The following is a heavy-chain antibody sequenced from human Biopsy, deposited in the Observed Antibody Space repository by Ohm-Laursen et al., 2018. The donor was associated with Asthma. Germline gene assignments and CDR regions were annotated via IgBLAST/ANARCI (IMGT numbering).Heavy chain of an antibody. D-gene: IGHD1-1*01. CDR2: ISKDASTQ. CDR1: GFSFGNFA. CDR3: VRDGTDDAFDI. V-gene: IGHV3-30*01. J-gene: IGHJ3*02. Sequence: SLRLSCAAFGFSFGNFAIHWVRQAPGKGLEWVGVISKDASTQDYADSVKGRFTMARDNSKNTLDLQMNSLREEDTAVYYCVRDGTDDAFDIWGQGTVVSVSS.